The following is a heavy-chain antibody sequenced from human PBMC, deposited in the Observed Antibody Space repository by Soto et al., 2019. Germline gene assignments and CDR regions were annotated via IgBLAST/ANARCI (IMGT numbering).Heavy chain of an antibody. J-gene: IGHJ4*02. D-gene: IGHD5-18*01. CDR3: ARDLISDSYGFMDY. CDR1: GFTFSSYA. V-gene: IGHV3-30-3*01. Sequence: QVQLVESGGGVVQPGRSLRLSCAASGFTFSSYAMHWVRQAPGKGLEWVAVISYDGSNKYYADSVKGRFTISRDNSKHPLYLQMNSLRAEDTAVYYCARDLISDSYGFMDYWGQGTLVTVSS. CDR2: ISYDGSNK.